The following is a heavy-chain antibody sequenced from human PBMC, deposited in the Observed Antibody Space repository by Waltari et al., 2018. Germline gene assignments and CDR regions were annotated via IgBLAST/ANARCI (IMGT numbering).Heavy chain of an antibody. D-gene: IGHD6-13*01. Sequence: QVQLVQSGAEVKKPGASVKVSCKVSGYTITELAMHWVRQAPGKGLEWMGGFDPDDGETIYAQKFQGIVTMTEDTSTDTAYMALSSLSSEDTAVYYCATDLYSSSWGFDYWGQGTLVTVSS. CDR2: FDPDDGET. CDR3: ATDLYSSSWGFDY. V-gene: IGHV1-24*01. CDR1: GYTITELA. J-gene: IGHJ4*02.